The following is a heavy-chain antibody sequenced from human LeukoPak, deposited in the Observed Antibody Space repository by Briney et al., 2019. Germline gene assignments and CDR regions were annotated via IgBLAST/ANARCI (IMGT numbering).Heavy chain of an antibody. CDR2: IYYSGST. Sequence: SETLSLTCTVSGGSISSYYWSWIRQPPGKGLEWIGYIYYSGSTYYNPSLKSRVTISVDTSKNQFSLKLSSVTAADTAVYYCARERRIFGVVIGSYYFDYWGQGTLVTVSS. J-gene: IGHJ4*02. CDR3: ARERRIFGVVIGSYYFDY. D-gene: IGHD3-3*01. CDR1: GGSISSYY. V-gene: IGHV4-4*08.